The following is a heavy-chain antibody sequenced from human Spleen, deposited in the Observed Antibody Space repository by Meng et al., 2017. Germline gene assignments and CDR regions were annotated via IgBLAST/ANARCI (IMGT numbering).Heavy chain of an antibody. J-gene: IGHJ4*01. CDR2: MKSNVDGGTV. CDR1: GFTFSNAW. CDR3: SGHVDY. V-gene: IGHV3-15*01. Sequence: GESLKISCAASGFTFSNAWMTWVRQAPGKGLEWIGRMKSNVDGGTVDYAAAVKGRFFISRDDSENAFYLQMNSLKNEDTTVYYCSGHVDYWGRGTVVTVSS.